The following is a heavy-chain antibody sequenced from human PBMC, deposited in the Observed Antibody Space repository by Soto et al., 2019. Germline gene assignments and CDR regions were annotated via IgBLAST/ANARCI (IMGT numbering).Heavy chain of an antibody. V-gene: IGHV3-9*01. CDR2: ISWNSGSI. CDR3: AKDRWFGELFPVFGESFESDVGFDY. D-gene: IGHD3-10*01. J-gene: IGHJ4*02. CDR1: GFTFDDYA. Sequence: GGSLRLSCAASGFTFDDYAMHWVRQAPGKGLEWVSGISWNSGSIGYADSVKGRFTISRDNAKNSLYLQMNSLRAEDTALYYCAKDRWFGELFPVFGESFESDVGFDYWGQGTLVTVSS.